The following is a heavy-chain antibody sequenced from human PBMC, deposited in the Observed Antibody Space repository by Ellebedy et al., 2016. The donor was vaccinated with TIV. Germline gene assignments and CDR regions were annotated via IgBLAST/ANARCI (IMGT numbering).Heavy chain of an antibody. CDR2: MYSSGAT. D-gene: IGHD2-21*02. CDR1: GFTFGSYW. CDR3: ARDGMVPGAYCSGDCYSR. V-gene: IGHV3-66*01. Sequence: PGGSLRLSCAASGFTFGSYWMSWVRQAPGKGLEWVSLMYSSGATYYADSVKGRFTISRDNSKNTVFLQMNSLRAEDTAVYYCARDGMVPGAYCSGDCYSRWGQGTLVTVSS. J-gene: IGHJ4*02.